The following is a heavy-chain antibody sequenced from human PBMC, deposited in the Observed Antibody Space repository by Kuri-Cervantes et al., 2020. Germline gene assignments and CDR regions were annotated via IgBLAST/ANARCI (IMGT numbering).Heavy chain of an antibody. D-gene: IGHD2-2*01. CDR2: IIPILGIA. V-gene: IGHV1-69*04. Sequence: SVKVSCKASGGTFSSYTISWVRQAPGQGLEWMGRIIPILGIANYAQKFQGRVTITADKSTSTAYMELSSLRSEDTAVYYCARDSAIYCSSTSCYAEKYFQHWGQGALVTVSS. CDR3: ARDSAIYCSSTSCYAEKYFQH. CDR1: GGTFSSYT. J-gene: IGHJ1*01.